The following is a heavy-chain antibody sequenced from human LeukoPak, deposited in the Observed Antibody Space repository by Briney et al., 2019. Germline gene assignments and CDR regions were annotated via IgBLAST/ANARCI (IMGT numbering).Heavy chain of an antibody. D-gene: IGHD2-15*01. Sequence: ASVKVSCKASGYTFTGYYMHWVRQAPGQGLEWMGWINPNSGGTNYAQKFQGRVTMTRDTSISTAYMELSSLRSEDTAVYYCARGPAQDMVYYYYYGMDVWGQGTTVTVSS. CDR1: GYTFTGYY. J-gene: IGHJ6*02. CDR2: INPNSGGT. CDR3: ARGPAQDMVYYYYYGMDV. V-gene: IGHV1-2*02.